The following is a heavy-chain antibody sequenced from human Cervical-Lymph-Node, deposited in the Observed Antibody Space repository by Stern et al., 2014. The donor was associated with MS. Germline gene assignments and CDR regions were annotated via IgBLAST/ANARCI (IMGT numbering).Heavy chain of an antibody. V-gene: IGHV3-21*01. Sequence: EVQLVESGGGLVTPGGSLRLSCAASGFTFSSYSMNWVRQAPGKGLEWVSSISSSSVYIYYADSVKGRFTISRDNAKNSLYLQMNSLRAEDTAVYYCARVWQQLVGDWYFDLWGRGTLVTVSS. D-gene: IGHD6-13*01. J-gene: IGHJ2*01. CDR3: ARVWQQLVGDWYFDL. CDR2: ISSSSVYI. CDR1: GFTFSSYS.